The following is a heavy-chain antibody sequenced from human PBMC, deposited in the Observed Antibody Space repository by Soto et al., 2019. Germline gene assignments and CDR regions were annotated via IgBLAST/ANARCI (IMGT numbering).Heavy chain of an antibody. CDR1: GFNFNSYT. CDR3: AKDRQYPRDYFHY. J-gene: IGHJ4*02. CDR2: ISSSGYI. V-gene: IGHV3-21*04. D-gene: IGHD4-4*01. Sequence: EVQLVESGGGLVKPGGSLRLSCAASGFNFNSYTINWVRQAPGKRLEWLSSISSSGYIFSTDSVRGRFTISRDNAKNSVYLQMDSLRAEDTAVYYCAKDRQYPRDYFHYWGQGTLVTVSS.